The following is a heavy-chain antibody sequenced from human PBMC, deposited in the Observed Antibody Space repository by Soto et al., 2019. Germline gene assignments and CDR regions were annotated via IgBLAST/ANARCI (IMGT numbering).Heavy chain of an antibody. D-gene: IGHD2-15*01. CDR2: TYYRSKWYN. V-gene: IGHV6-1*01. J-gene: IGHJ6*02. CDR1: GDSVSSNSAA. Sequence: QVQLQQSGPGLVKPSQTLSLTCAISGDSVSSNSAAWNWIRQSPSRGLEWLGRTYYRSKWYNEYALSVQRRITINPDTSKNQFSLQLNSVTPEDTAVYYCARGRYCSGGSCYHYYYGMDVWGQGTTVTVSS. CDR3: ARGRYCSGGSCYHYYYGMDV.